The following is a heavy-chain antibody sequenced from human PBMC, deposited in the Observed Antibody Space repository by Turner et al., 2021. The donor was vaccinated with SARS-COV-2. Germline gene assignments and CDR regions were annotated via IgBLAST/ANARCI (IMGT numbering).Heavy chain of an antibody. CDR3: AREESGSFGAYGMDV. CDR2: IKQDGSEK. V-gene: IGHV3-7*03. Sequence: EVQLVASGGGLVQPGGSLRLSCAASGFTFSSYWMNWVRQAPGKGLEGVANIKQDGSEKYYVDSEKGRFTISRDNAKNSLYLQMNSLRAEDTAVYYCAREESGSFGAYGMDVWGQGTTVTVSS. J-gene: IGHJ6*02. D-gene: IGHD2-15*01. CDR1: GFTFSSYW.